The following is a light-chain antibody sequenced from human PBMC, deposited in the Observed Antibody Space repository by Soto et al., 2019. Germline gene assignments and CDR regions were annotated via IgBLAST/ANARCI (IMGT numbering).Light chain of an antibody. CDR2: EVS. CDR3: CSYAGSSTYV. Sequence: QSVLTQPASVSGSPGQSITISCTGTSSDVGSYNLVSWYQQHPGKAPKVMIYEVSKLPSGVPNRFSGSKSGNTASLTISGLQAEDEADYYCCSYAGSSTYVFGTGTKLTVL. J-gene: IGLJ1*01. V-gene: IGLV2-23*02. CDR1: SSDVGSYNL.